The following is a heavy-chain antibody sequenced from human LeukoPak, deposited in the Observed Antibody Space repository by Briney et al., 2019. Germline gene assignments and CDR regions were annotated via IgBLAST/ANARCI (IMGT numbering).Heavy chain of an antibody. CDR2: IWYDGSNK. V-gene: IGHV3-33*01. CDR1: GFTFSSYG. Sequence: GRSLRLSCAASGFTFSSYGMHWVRQAPGKGLEWVAVIWYDGSNKYYTDSVKGRFTISRDNSKNTLYLKMNSLRAEDTAVYYCARDPYRDYDGSGYYYYYYGMDVWGQGTTVTVSS. J-gene: IGHJ6*02. CDR3: ARDPYRDYDGSGYYYYYYGMDV. D-gene: IGHD3-10*01.